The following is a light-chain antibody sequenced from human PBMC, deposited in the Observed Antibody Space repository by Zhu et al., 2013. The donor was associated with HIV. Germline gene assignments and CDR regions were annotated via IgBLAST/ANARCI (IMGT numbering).Light chain of an antibody. Sequence: QSALTQPASVSGSPGQSITISCTGITSDVGGYNYVSWYQQHPGNAPKLMIYEVNNRPSGVSNRFSGSKSGNTASLTISGLQAEDEADYYCSSYTSSSTVVFGGGTKLTVL. CDR3: SSYTSSSTVV. CDR2: EVN. V-gene: IGLV2-14*01. J-gene: IGLJ2*01. CDR1: TSDVGGYNY.